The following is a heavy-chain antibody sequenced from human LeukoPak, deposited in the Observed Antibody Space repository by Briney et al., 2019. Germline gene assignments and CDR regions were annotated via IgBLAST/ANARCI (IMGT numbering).Heavy chain of an antibody. CDR3: ARDRRYAFDI. CDR1: GFNFIDYS. CDR2: IRSSSGNT. D-gene: IGHD5-12*01. V-gene: IGHV3-21*05. J-gene: IGHJ4*01. Sequence: GGSLRLSCAASGFNFIDYSMNWVRQAPGKGLEWISYIRSSSGNTNYADSVKGRFTISRDKARNSLYLQMNSLRVEDTAVYYCARDRRYAFDIWGNGTVVSVSS.